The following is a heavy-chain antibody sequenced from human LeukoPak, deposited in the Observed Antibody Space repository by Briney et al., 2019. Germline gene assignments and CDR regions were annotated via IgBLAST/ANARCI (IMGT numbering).Heavy chain of an antibody. Sequence: SETLSLTCAVSGDSISSGDWWSWWVRQPPGKGLEWIGEIHHGGSTNYHPSLKSRVTMSVDKPKNQFSLQLNSVTAADTAVYYCALARDYRSGPWGQGTLVTVSS. D-gene: IGHD4/OR15-4a*01. J-gene: IGHJ5*02. V-gene: IGHV4-4*02. CDR2: IHHGGST. CDR3: ALARDYRSGP. CDR1: GDSISSGDW.